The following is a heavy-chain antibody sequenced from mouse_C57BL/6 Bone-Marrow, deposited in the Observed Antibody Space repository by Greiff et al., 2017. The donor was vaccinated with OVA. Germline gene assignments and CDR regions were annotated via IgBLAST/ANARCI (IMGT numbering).Heavy chain of an antibody. CDR1: GYTFTDYY. CDR2: INPNNGGT. Sequence: VQLQQSGPELVKPGASVKISCKASGYTFTDYYMNWVKQSHGKSLEWIGDINPNNGGTSYNQKFKGKATLTVDKTSSTDDMEIRSVNSEDSAVSYYARMRIYYDRCFAYWGQGTLVTVSA. D-gene: IGHD2-4*01. CDR3: ARMRIYYDRCFAY. V-gene: IGHV1-26*01. J-gene: IGHJ3*01.